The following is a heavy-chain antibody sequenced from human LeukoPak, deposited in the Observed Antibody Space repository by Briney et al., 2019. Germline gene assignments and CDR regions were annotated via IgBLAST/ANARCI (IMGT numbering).Heavy chain of an antibody. CDR1: GGSFSGYY. J-gene: IGHJ5*02. CDR2: INHSGGT. V-gene: IGHV4-34*01. D-gene: IGHD2-2*01. CDR3: AREFVVPAAIWFDP. Sequence: PSETLSLTCAVYGGSFSGYYWSWIRQPPGKGLEWIGEINHSGGTSYNPSLKSRVTISVGTSKNQFSLKLSSVTAADTAVYYCAREFVVPAAIWFDPWGQGTLVTVSS.